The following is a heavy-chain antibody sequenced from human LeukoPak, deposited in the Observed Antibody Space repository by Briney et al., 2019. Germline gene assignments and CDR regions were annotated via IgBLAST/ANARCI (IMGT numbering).Heavy chain of an antibody. V-gene: IGHV3-23*01. Sequence: GGSLRLSCAASRFTFSSYAMSWVRQAPGKGLEWVSAISGSGGSTYYADSVKGRFTISRDNSKNTLYLQMNSLRAEDTAVYYCAKVAITMIVVVPDAFDIWGQGTMVTVSS. J-gene: IGHJ3*02. D-gene: IGHD3-22*01. CDR3: AKVAITMIVVVPDAFDI. CDR1: RFTFSSYA. CDR2: ISGSGGST.